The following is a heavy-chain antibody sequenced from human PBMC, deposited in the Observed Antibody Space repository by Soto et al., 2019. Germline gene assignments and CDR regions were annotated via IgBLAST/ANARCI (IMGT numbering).Heavy chain of an antibody. J-gene: IGHJ3*02. V-gene: IGHV3-15*07. CDR2: IKSKTDGGTT. CDR3: TTDPQISLNYDSSGPDAFDI. Sequence: PGGSLRLSCAASGFTFSNAWMNWVRQAPGKGLEWVGRIKSKTDGGTTDYAAPVKGRFTISRVDSKNTLYLQMNSLKTEDTAVYYCTTDPQISLNYDSSGPDAFDIWGQGTMVTVSS. CDR1: GFTFSNAW. D-gene: IGHD3-22*01.